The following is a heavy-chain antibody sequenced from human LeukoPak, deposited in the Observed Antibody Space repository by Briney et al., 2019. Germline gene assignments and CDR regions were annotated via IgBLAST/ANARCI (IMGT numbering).Heavy chain of an antibody. CDR2: ISSSSSYI. J-gene: IGHJ3*02. V-gene: IGHV3-21*01. CDR3: ARADSSGRGAFDI. CDR1: GFTFSSYS. Sequence: PGGSLRLSCAASGFTFSSYSMNWVRQALGKGLEWVSSISSSSSYIYYADSVKGRFTISRDNAKNSLYLQMNSLRAEDTAVYYCARADSSGRGAFDIWGQGTMVTVSS. D-gene: IGHD6-25*01.